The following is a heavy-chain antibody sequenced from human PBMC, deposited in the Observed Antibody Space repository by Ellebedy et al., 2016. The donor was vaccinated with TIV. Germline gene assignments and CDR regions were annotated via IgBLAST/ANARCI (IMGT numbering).Heavy chain of an antibody. CDR3: ATDYGDYVYYYYGMDV. Sequence: GGSLRLXXAASGFTFSSYAMSWVRQAPGKGLEWVSAISGSGGSTYYADSVKGRFTISRDNSKNTLYLQMNSLRAEDTAVYYCATDYGDYVYYYYGMDVWGQGTTVTVSS. CDR2: ISGSGGST. D-gene: IGHD4-17*01. J-gene: IGHJ6*02. V-gene: IGHV3-23*01. CDR1: GFTFSSYA.